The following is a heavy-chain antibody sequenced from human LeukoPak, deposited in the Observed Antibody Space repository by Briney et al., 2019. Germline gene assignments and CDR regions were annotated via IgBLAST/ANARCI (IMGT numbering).Heavy chain of an antibody. CDR3: ARGVYAYYYDSSGYPYYFDY. Sequence: GGSLRLSCAGSGFTFNTYNMNWVRQAPGKGLEWVSYISSSSTIYYADSVKGRFTISRDNAKNSLYLQMNSLRAEDTAVYYCARGVYAYYYDSSGYPYYFDYWGQGTLVTVSS. J-gene: IGHJ4*02. CDR2: ISSSSTI. D-gene: IGHD3-22*01. V-gene: IGHV3-69-1*01. CDR1: GFTFNTYN.